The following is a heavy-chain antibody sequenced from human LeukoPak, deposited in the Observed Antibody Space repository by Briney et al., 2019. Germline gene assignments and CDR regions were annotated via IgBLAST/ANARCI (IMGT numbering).Heavy chain of an antibody. CDR2: IYTSGST. CDR1: GNSISSYY. D-gene: IGHD5-18*01. CDR3: ARQYRPYYFDF. J-gene: IGHJ4*02. Sequence: SETLSLTCTVSGNSISSYYWSWIRQPPGKGLEWIGCIYTSGSTNYNPSLKSRVIISRDTSKNQFSLKLSSVTAADTAVYYCARQYRPYYFDFWSQGTLVTVSS. V-gene: IGHV4-4*09.